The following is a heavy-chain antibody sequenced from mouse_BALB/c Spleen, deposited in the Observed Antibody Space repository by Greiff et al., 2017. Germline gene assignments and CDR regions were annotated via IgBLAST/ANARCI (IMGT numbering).Heavy chain of an antibody. D-gene: IGHD2-10*02. CDR1: GFTFSSYG. Sequence: EVQLVESGGGLVQPGGSLKLSCAASGFTFSSYGMSWVRQTPDKRLELVATINSNGGSTYYPDSVKGRFTISRDNAKNTLYLQMSSLKSEDTAMYYCARVKYGNYGFAYWGQGTLVTVSA. CDR2: INSNGGST. CDR3: ARVKYGNYGFAY. J-gene: IGHJ3*01. V-gene: IGHV5-6-3*01.